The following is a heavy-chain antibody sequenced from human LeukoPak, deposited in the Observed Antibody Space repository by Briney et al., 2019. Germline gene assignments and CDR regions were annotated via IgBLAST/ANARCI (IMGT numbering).Heavy chain of an antibody. CDR2: ISSDGTRT. J-gene: IGHJ5*02. CDR1: GFTFSTYW. CDR3: ARSPNCGGDCS. D-gene: IGHD2-21*02. V-gene: IGHV3-74*01. Sequence: GGSLRLSCAVSGFTFSTYWMHWVRQAPGKGPVMVSRISSDGTRTSYVDSVRGRFTISRDNAKNTLFLQMNSLRVEDTAVYYCARSPNCGGDCSWGQGTLVTVSS.